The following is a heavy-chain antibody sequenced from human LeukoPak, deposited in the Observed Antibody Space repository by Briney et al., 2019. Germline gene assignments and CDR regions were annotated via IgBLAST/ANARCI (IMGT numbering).Heavy chain of an antibody. J-gene: IGHJ3*02. CDR1: GFTFSSYA. CDR2: ISGSGGST. V-gene: IGHV3-23*01. CDR3: ARGPYDSSGYSADI. Sequence: GGSLRLSCAASGFTFSSYAMTWVRQAPGKGLEWVSVISGSGGSTYYADSVKGRFTLSRDNSKNTLYLQMNSLRAEDTAVYYCARGPYDSSGYSADIWGQGTMVTVSS. D-gene: IGHD3-22*01.